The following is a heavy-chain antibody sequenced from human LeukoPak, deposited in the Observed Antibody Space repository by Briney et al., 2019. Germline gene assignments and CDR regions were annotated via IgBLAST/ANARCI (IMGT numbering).Heavy chain of an antibody. V-gene: IGHV1-2*02. CDR1: GYTFTGYY. CDR3: ARDLGYSSSFFWFPTSNSDAFDI. Sequence: GASVKVSCKASGYTFTGYYMHWVRQAPGQGLEWMGWINPNSGGTNYAQKFQGRVTMTRDTSISTAYMELSRLRSDDTAVYYCARDLGYSSSFFWFPTSNSDAFDIWGQGTMVTGSS. D-gene: IGHD6-6*01. J-gene: IGHJ3*02. CDR2: INPNSGGT.